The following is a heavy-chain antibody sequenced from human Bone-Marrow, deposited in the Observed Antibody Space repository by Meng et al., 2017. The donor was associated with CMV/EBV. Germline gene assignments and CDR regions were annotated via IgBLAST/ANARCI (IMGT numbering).Heavy chain of an antibody. CDR1: GFTFDDYT. J-gene: IGHJ4*02. Sequence: GGSLRLSCAASGFTFDDYTMHWVRQAPGKGLEWVSLISWDGVSTYYADSVKGRFTISRGNSNTSLYLQMNSLRTEDTALYYCAKDGRGSSGAYYFDYWGQGTLVTVSS. CDR3: AKDGRGSSGAYYFDY. CDR2: ISWDGVST. D-gene: IGHD6-6*01. V-gene: IGHV3-43*01.